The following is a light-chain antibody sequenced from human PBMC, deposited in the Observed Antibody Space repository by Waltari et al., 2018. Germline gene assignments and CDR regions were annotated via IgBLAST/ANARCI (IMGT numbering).Light chain of an antibody. CDR2: DSS. J-gene: IGLJ3*02. Sequence: SIMLSQPPSMSVAPGQTARITCGGNNIESESVHWYQQKPGQAPLVVRHDSSARPSGIPRRFSGSNSGNKATLTISRVEAGEEADYYCQLWDTSNDRVVFGGGT. CDR1: NIESES. CDR3: QLWDTSNDRVV. V-gene: IGLV3-21*02.